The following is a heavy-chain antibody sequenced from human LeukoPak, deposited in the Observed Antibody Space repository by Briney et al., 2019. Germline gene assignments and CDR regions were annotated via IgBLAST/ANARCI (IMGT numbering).Heavy chain of an antibody. CDR1: GGSISSGGYY. CDR3: ARGPQYEYCYGSKCFARRYFAY. J-gene: IGHJ4*02. CDR2: INHSGTT. D-gene: IGHD2/OR15-2a*01. Sequence: SETLSLTCTVSGGSISSGGYYWSWIRQPPGMGLEWIGEINHSGTTNYNPSLESRVTISVDTSKNQFSLQLYSVTAADRAVYYCARGPQYEYCYGSKCFARRYFAYWGQGTLVTVSS. V-gene: IGHV4-61*08.